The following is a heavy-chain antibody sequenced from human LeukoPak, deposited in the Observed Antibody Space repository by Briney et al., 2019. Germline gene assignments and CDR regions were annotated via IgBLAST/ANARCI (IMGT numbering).Heavy chain of an antibody. J-gene: IGHJ5*02. CDR2: IYYSGST. CDR3: ARSPEYQLLYWLDP. V-gene: IGHV4-59*01. CDR1: GGSINNYY. D-gene: IGHD2-2*01. Sequence: SETLSLTCTVSGGSINNYYWSWIRQPPGKGLEWIGYIYYSGSTNYNPSLKSRVSILIHTSKNQFSLKLSSVTSADTAVYYCARSPEYQLLYWLDPWGQGTLVTVSS.